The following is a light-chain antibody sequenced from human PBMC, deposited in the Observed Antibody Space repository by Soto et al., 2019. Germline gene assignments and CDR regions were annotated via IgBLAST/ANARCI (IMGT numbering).Light chain of an antibody. CDR3: QKYNSAPWT. J-gene: IGKJ1*01. CDR1: QGISND. V-gene: IGKV1-27*01. Sequence: DIQMTQSPSSLSASVGDRVTISCRASQGISNDLAWYQQKPGKVPKLLIFAASTLQSGVPARFSGSGSGTDFTLTISSLQPEDVATYYCQKYNSAPWTFGQGTKVEIK. CDR2: AAS.